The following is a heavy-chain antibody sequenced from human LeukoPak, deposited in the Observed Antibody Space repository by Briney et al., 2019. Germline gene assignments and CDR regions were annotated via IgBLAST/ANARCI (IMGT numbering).Heavy chain of an antibody. V-gene: IGHV3-23*01. CDR3: AEGVFYYDSSGYYYYY. D-gene: IGHD3-22*01. Sequence: GGSLRLSCAASGFTFSSYAMSWVRQAPGKGLEWVSAISGSGGSTYYADSVKGRFTISRDNSKNTLYLQMNSLRAEDTAVYYCAEGVFYYDSSGYYYYYWGQGTLVTVSS. CDR1: GFTFSSYA. J-gene: IGHJ4*02. CDR2: ISGSGGST.